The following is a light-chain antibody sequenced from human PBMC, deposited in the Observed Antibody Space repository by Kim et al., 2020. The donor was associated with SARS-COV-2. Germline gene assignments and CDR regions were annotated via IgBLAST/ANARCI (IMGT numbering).Light chain of an antibody. Sequence: QAVVTQEPSMTVSPGGTVTLTCGSSTGAVTSGHYPYWFHQKPGQAPKTLIYDTSVKHSWTPARFSGSLLGGKAALTLSGAQPEDEADYYCLLYYSGVRVFGGGTKVTVL. CDR2: DTS. J-gene: IGLJ3*02. V-gene: IGLV7-46*01. CDR3: LLYYSGVRV. CDR1: TGAVTSGHY.